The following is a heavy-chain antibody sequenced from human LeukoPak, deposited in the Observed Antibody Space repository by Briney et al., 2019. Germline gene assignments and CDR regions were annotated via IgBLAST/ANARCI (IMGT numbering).Heavy chain of an antibody. CDR3: ARHLGGYTHFDY. Sequence: GESLKISCKGSGYSFTNYWIAWVRQMPGKGLECVGKIDPSDSYTNYSPSFQGHVTISADKPINTAYLQWSSLEASDTAIYFCARHLGGYTHFDYWGQGTLVTVSS. V-gene: IGHV5-10-1*01. CDR2: IDPSDSYT. D-gene: IGHD3-22*01. CDR1: GYSFTNYW. J-gene: IGHJ4*02.